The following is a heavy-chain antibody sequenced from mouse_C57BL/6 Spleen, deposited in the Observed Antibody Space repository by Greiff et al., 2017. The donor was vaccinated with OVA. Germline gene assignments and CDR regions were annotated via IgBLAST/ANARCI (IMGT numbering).Heavy chain of an antibody. Sequence: QVHVKQPGAELVKPGASVKLSCKASGYTFTSYWMHWVKQRPGRGLEWIGRIDPNSGGTKYNEKFKSKATLTVDKPSSTAYMQLSSLTSEDSAVYYCARCGYDCTFGAMDYWGQGTSVTVSS. CDR2: IDPNSGGT. D-gene: IGHD2-2*01. J-gene: IGHJ4*01. CDR1: GYTFTSYW. CDR3: ARCGYDCTFGAMDY. V-gene: IGHV1-72*01.